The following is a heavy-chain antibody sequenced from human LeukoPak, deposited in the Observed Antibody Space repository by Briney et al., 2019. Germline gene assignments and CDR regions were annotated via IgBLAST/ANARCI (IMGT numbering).Heavy chain of an antibody. Sequence: GGSLRLSCAACGFTFSMYSMSWVRQAPGKGLEWVSAIRSTGVDTYYADSVRGRFTISRDNSRGTLSLQMNSLRAEDTAVYFCAILSWDGRGSFYWGQGALVTVSS. D-gene: IGHD2/OR15-2a*01. CDR3: AILSWDGRGSFY. CDR2: IRSTGVDT. V-gene: IGHV3-23*01. CDR1: GFTFSMYS. J-gene: IGHJ4*02.